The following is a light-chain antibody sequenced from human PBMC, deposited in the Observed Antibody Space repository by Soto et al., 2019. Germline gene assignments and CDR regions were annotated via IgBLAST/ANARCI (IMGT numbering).Light chain of an antibody. CDR2: GAS. J-gene: IGKJ2*01. CDR1: QSVSSSY. CDR3: QQRNNWYT. Sequence: EIVLTQSPGTLSLSPGERATLSCRASQSVSSSYLAWYQQKPGQAPRLLIYGASSRATGIPDRFSGSGSGTDFTLTISRLEPEDFAVYYCQQRNNWYTFGQGTKLEIK. V-gene: IGKV3D-20*02.